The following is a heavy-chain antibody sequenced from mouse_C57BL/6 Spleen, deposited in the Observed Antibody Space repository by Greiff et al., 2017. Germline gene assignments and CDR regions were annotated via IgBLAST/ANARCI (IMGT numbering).Heavy chain of an antibody. V-gene: IGHV5-17*01. Sequence: EVQLKESGGGLVKPGGSLKLSCAASGFTFSDYGMHWVRQAPEKGLEWVAYISSGSSTIYYADTVKGRFTISRDNAKNTLFLQMTSLRSEDTAMYYCARGHWYFDVWGTGTTVTVSS. CDR1: GFTFSDYG. J-gene: IGHJ1*03. CDR3: ARGHWYFDV. CDR2: ISSGSSTI.